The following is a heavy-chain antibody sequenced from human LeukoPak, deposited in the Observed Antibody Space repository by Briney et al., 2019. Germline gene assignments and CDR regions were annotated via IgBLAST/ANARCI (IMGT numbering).Heavy chain of an antibody. V-gene: IGHV3-7*01. J-gene: IGHJ4*02. CDR2: TKQDGSDK. CDR3: ARGRPLLYSSGWSSDY. CDR1: GFIFSSYW. Sequence: GGSLRLSCAASGFIFSSYWMSWVRQAPGKGLEWVANTKQDGSDKSYVDSVKGRFTISRDNAKNSLYLQMNSLRAEDTAVYYCARGRPLLYSSGWSSDYWGQGALVTVSS. D-gene: IGHD6-19*01.